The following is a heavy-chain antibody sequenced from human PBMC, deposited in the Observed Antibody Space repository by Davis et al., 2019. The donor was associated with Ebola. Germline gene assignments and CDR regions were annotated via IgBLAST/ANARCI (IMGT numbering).Heavy chain of an antibody. Sequence: GESLKVSCAASGFTFSSYGMHWVRQAPGKGLGWVAVIWYDGSNKYYADSVKGRFTISRDNSKNTLYLQMNSLRAEDTAVYYCARFSQNFGIDPWGQGTQVTVSS. V-gene: IGHV3-33*01. J-gene: IGHJ5*02. D-gene: IGHD3-10*01. CDR2: IWYDGSNK. CDR1: GFTFSSYG. CDR3: ARFSQNFGIDP.